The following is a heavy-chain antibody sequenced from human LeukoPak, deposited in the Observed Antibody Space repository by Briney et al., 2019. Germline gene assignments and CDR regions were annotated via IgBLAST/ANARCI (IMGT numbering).Heavy chain of an antibody. CDR3: ARDYLYAFDY. J-gene: IGHJ4*02. V-gene: IGHV3-48*02. Sequence: PGGSLRLSCAASGFTFSTYSMNWVRQAPGKGLEWISYISISTSDIYYADSVKGRFTISRDNARNSLYLQMNSLRDEDTAVYYCARDYLYAFDYRGQGTLVTVSS. CDR2: ISISTSDI. CDR1: GFTFSTYS. D-gene: IGHD2-2*01.